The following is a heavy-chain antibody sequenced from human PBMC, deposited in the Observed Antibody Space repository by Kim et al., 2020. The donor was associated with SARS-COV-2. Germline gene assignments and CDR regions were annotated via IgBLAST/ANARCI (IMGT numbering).Heavy chain of an antibody. CDR3: VKERTNGWYDFDY. CDR1: GFTFSSYA. V-gene: IGHV3-64D*06. J-gene: IGHJ4*02. D-gene: IGHD6-19*01. Sequence: GGSLRLSCSASGFTFSSYAMHWVRQAPGKGLEYVSGISNNGGSTYYADSVKDRFIISRDNSKNTLYLQISSLRSEDTAVYYCVKERTNGWYDFDYWGQGTLVTVSS. CDR2: ISNNGGST.